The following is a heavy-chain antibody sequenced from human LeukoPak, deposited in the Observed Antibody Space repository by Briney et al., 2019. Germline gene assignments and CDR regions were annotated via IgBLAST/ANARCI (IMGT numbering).Heavy chain of an antibody. V-gene: IGHV3-7*05. Sequence: PGGSLRLSCAASGFTFSSHWMSWVRQAPGKGLEWVANINQDGSEKYYVDSVKGRFTISRDNAKNSLYLQVNSLRAEDTAVYYCARDHFEPGVILDYWGQGNLVTVSS. J-gene: IGHJ4*02. CDR1: GFTFSSHW. CDR3: ARDHFEPGVILDY. D-gene: IGHD3-9*01. CDR2: INQDGSEK.